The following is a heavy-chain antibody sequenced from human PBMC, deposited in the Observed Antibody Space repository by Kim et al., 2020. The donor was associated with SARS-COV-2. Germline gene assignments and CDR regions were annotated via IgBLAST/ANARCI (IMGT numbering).Heavy chain of an antibody. V-gene: IGHV5-51*01. Sequence: GESLKISCKGSGYSFTSYWIGWVRQMPGKGLEWMGIIYPSDSDTRYSPSFQGQVTISADKSISTAYLQWSSLKASDTAMYYCARGRVPAAMYGAFDIWGQGTMVTVSS. CDR2: IYPSDSDT. D-gene: IGHD2-2*01. CDR3: ARGRVPAAMYGAFDI. CDR1: GYSFTSYW. J-gene: IGHJ3*02.